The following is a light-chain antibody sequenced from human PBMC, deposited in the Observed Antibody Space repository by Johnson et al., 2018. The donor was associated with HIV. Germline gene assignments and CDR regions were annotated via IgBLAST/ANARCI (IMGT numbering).Light chain of an antibody. J-gene: IGLJ1*01. CDR3: GTWDSRLSADV. V-gene: IGLV1-51*02. CDR2: END. CDR1: SSNIGSNY. Sequence: QSVLTQPPSVSAAPGQKVTISCSGSSSNIGSNYVSWYQQFPGAAPKLLIYENDKRPSGIPDRFSGSKSGTSATLGITGLQTGDEADYYCGTWDSRLSADVFGPGTKVTVL.